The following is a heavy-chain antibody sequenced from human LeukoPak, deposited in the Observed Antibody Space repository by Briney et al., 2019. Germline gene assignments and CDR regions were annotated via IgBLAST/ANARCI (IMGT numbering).Heavy chain of an antibody. Sequence: GASVKVSCKASGYTFTSYGISWVRQAPGQGLEWMGWISGYNGHTDYPQQFQGRVTMTTDTSTSTAYLELRSLTSDDTAVYYCARLAPHRALWVDYNSYMDVWGKGTTVTVSS. D-gene: IGHD3-10*01. J-gene: IGHJ6*03. V-gene: IGHV1-18*01. CDR2: ISGYNGHT. CDR3: ARLAPHRALWVDYNSYMDV. CDR1: GYTFTSYG.